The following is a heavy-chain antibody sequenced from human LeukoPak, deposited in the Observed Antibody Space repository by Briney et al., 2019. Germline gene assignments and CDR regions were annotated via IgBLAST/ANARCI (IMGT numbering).Heavy chain of an antibody. J-gene: IGHJ3*02. Sequence: ASVKVSCXASGFTFTSSAMQWVRQARGQRLEWIGWIVVGSGNTNYAQKFQERVTITRDMSTSTAYMELSSLRSEDTAVYYCAADQYDFWSGYYRGAFDIWGQGTMVTVSS. CDR3: AADQYDFWSGYYRGAFDI. V-gene: IGHV1-58*02. D-gene: IGHD3-3*01. CDR2: IVVGSGNT. CDR1: GFTFTSSA.